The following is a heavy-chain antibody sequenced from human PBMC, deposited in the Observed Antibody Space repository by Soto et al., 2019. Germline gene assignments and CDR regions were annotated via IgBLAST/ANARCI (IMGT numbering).Heavy chain of an antibody. CDR1: SGSISSSNW. D-gene: IGHD6-13*01. CDR3: ARLAAADKGNYYYYMDV. CDR2: IYHSGST. V-gene: IGHV4-4*02. Sequence: QVQLQESGPGLVKPSGTLSLTCAVSSGSISSSNWWSWVRQPPGKGLEWIGEIYHSGSTNYNPALKSRVTISGYKSKNQCSLKLISVTAADTAVYYCARLAAADKGNYYYYMDVWGKGNTVTVSS. J-gene: IGHJ6*03.